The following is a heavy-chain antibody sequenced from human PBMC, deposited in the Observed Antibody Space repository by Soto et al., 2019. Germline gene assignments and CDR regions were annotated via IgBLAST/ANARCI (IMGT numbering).Heavy chain of an antibody. J-gene: IGHJ4*02. CDR1: GGSINSGDYY. CDR3: AREAPSWYYFDY. D-gene: IGHD6-13*01. Sequence: PSETLSLTCTVSGGSINSGDYYWSWIRQPPGRGLEWIGYIYYSGSTNYNPSLKSRVTISVDTSKNQFSLKLSSVTAADTAVYYWAREAPSWYYFDYGGQGTLVTVP. V-gene: IGHV4-61*08. CDR2: IYYSGST.